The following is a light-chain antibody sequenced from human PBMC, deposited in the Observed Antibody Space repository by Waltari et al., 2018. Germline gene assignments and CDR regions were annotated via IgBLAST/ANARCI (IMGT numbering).Light chain of an antibody. CDR2: DVT. V-gene: IGLV2-14*03. J-gene: IGLJ1*01. CDR3: SSYTTSISYV. CDR1: SSDIGVYNQ. Sequence: QSALTQPASVSGSPGQSITVSCTGTSSDIGVYNQVSWYQQHPGKAPKLMIYDVTNRPSGVSDRFSGSKSDYTASLTISGLQAEDEADYYCSSYTTSISYVFGTGTRVTVL.